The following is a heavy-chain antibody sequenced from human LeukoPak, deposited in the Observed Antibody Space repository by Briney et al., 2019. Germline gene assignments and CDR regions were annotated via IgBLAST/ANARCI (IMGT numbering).Heavy chain of an antibody. D-gene: IGHD3-22*01. CDR1: GGSISGFY. CDR3: ARGERQTSGYYYYFDY. CDR2: ISYSGNT. V-gene: IGHV4-59*01. Sequence: SETLSLTCTVSGGSISGFYWSWIRQPPGKGLEWIGYISYSGNTNYIPSLKSRVTISVDTSKDQFSLKLNSVTAADTAVYYCARGERQTSGYYYYFDYWGQGTLVTVSS. J-gene: IGHJ4*02.